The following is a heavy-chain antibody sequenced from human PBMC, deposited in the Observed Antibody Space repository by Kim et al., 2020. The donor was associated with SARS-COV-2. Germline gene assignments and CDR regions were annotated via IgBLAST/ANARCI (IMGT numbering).Heavy chain of an antibody. V-gene: IGHV3-23*03. J-gene: IGHJ4*02. Sequence: GGSLRLSCAASGFTFSSYAMSWVRQAPGKGLEWVSVIYSGGSSTYYADSVKGRFTISRDNSKNTLYLQMNSLRAEDTAVYYCAKIAVAGNYWGQGTLVTVSS. CDR2: IYSGGSST. CDR3: AKIAVAGNY. CDR1: GFTFSSYA. D-gene: IGHD6-19*01.